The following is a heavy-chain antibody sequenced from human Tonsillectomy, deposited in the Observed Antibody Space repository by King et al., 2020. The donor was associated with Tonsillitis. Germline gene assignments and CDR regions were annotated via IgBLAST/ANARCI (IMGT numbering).Heavy chain of an antibody. J-gene: IGHJ4*02. CDR3: VRERLVHYFDY. CDR2: FLTSGNT. Sequence: VQLQESGPGLVKPSETLSLTCTVSGDSISSSIYYWSWIRQPAGKGLEWIGRFLTSGNTKYNPSLKSRITMSLDTSKNQFSLNLTSVTAADTAIYYCVRERLVHYFDYWGQGTLVTVSS. D-gene: IGHD3-9*01. CDR1: GDSISSSIYY. V-gene: IGHV4-61*02.